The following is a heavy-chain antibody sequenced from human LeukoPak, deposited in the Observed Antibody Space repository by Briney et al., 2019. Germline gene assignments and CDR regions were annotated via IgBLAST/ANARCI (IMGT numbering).Heavy chain of an antibody. CDR3: ARALSSSWYGDY. Sequence: IPSETLSLTCAVYGGSFSGYYWSWIRQPPGKGLEWFGEINHSGSTNYNPSLKSRVTISVDTSKNQFSLKLSSVTAADTAVYYCARALSSSWYGDYWGQGTLVTVSS. D-gene: IGHD6-13*01. V-gene: IGHV4-34*01. J-gene: IGHJ4*02. CDR1: GGSFSGYY. CDR2: INHSGST.